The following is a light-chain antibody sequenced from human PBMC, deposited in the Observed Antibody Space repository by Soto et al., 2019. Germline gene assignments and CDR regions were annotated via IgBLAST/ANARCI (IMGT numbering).Light chain of an antibody. V-gene: IGKV2-28*01. CDR1: QSLLHSNGYNY. CDR2: LGS. J-gene: IGKJ1*01. CDR3: MQTLQTPA. Sequence: IVMTQSPLSLPVTPGEPASISRRSSQSLLHSNGYNYLDWYLQKPGQSPQLLIYLGSNRASGVPDRFSGSGSGTDYTLKISRVEAEDVGVYYCMQTLQTPAFGQGTKVEIK.